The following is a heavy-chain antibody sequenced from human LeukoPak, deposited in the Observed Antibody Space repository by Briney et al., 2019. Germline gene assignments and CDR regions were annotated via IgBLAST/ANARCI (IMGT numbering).Heavy chain of an antibody. J-gene: IGHJ5*02. CDR3: ARGSSGWLPRWFDP. CDR2: IYHSGST. CDR1: GGSISSGGYY. D-gene: IGHD6-19*01. Sequence: KSSETLSLTCTVSGGSISSGGYYWSWIRQPPGKGLEWIGYIYHSGSTYYNPSLKSRVTISVDRSKNQFSLKLSSVTAADTAVYYCARGSSGWLPRWFDPWGQGTLVTVSS. V-gene: IGHV4-30-2*01.